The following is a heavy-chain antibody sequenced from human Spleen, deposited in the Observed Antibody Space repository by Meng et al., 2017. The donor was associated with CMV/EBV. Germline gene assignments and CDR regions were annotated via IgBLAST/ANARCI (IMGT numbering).Heavy chain of an antibody. Sequence: GSLRLSCAVYGGSFSGYYWSWIRQPPGKGLEWIGEINHSGSTNYNPSLKSRVSISVDTSKNQFSLTLISVTAADTAVYYCVRVATSYDFWSDYPTNHFYYFDYWGQGTLVTVSS. CDR2: INHSGST. CDR1: GGSFSGYY. J-gene: IGHJ4*02. D-gene: IGHD3-3*01. V-gene: IGHV4-34*01. CDR3: VRVATSYDFWSDYPTNHFYYFDY.